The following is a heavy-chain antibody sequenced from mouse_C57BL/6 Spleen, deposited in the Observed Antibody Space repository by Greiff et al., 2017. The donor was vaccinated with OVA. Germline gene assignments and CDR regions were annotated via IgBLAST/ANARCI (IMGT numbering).Heavy chain of an antibody. Sequence: VKLQESGAELVKPGASVKLSCKASGYTFTEYTIHWVKQRSGQGLEWIGWFYPGSGSIKYNETFKDKTTLTADKSSSTVYMEHRRLTSEDSAVYFCSRHEDWDSSGLRFADWGQGTLVTVSA. CDR3: SRHEDWDSSGLRFAD. CDR1: GYTFTEYT. V-gene: IGHV1-62-2*01. D-gene: IGHD3-2*02. J-gene: IGHJ3*01. CDR2: FYPGSGSI.